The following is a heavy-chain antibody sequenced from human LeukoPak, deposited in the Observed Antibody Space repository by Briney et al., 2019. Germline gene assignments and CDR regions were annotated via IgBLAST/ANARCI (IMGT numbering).Heavy chain of an antibody. V-gene: IGHV3-7*01. CDR2: IKQDGSEK. D-gene: IGHD3-3*01. CDR3: ARESGDYDFWSNDY. CDR1: GFTFSDYY. Sequence: HPGGSLRLSCAASGFTFSDYYMSWVRQAPGKGLEWVANIKQDGSEKYYVDSVKGRFTISRDNAKNSLYLQMNSLRAEDTAVYYCARESGDYDFWSNDYWGQGTLVTVSS. J-gene: IGHJ4*02.